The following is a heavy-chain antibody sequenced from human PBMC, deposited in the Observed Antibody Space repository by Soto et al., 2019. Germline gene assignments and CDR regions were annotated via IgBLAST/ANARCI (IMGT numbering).Heavy chain of an antibody. J-gene: IGHJ5*02. CDR2: VHNSGST. Sequence: QLQLQESGPGLVKPSETLSLTCTVSGGSISSSSFHWGWIRQPPGKGLEWIGSVHNSGSTYYNPSLKSRVTISVDTSKNQFSLKLSSVTAADTALYYCARRGARIAAGGTYTGFDPWGQGTLVTVSS. CDR1: GGSISSSSFH. CDR3: ARRGARIAAGGTYTGFDP. V-gene: IGHV4-39*01. D-gene: IGHD6-13*01.